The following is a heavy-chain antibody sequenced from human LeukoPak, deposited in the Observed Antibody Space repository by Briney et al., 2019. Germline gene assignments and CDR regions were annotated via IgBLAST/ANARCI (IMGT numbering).Heavy chain of an antibody. CDR2: IKQDGSEK. D-gene: IGHD3-22*01. V-gene: IGHV3-7*01. CDR1: GFTFSSYW. CDR3: ARDSSGYYPNPDAFDI. J-gene: IGHJ3*02. Sequence: PGGSLRLSCAASGFTFSSYWMIWVRQAPGKGLEWVANIKQDGSEKYYVDSVKGRFTISRDNAKNSLYLQMNSRRAEDTAVYYCARDSSGYYPNPDAFDIWGQGTMVTVSS.